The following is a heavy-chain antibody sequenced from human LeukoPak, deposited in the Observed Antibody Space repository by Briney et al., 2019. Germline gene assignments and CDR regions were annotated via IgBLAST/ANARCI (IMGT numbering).Heavy chain of an antibody. CDR3: ARTPLLTPYSSSWYSSNYYFDY. Sequence: GASVKVSCKASGYTFTSYGISWVRQAPGQGLEWMGWISAYNGNTNYAQKLQGRVTMTTDTSTSTAYMELRSLRSDDTAVYYCARTPLLTPYSSSWYSSNYYFDYWGQGTLVTVSS. CDR1: GYTFTSYG. D-gene: IGHD6-13*01. J-gene: IGHJ4*02. CDR2: ISAYNGNT. V-gene: IGHV1-18*01.